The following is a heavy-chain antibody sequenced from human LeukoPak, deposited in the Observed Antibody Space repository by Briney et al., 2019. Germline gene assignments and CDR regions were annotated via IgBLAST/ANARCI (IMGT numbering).Heavy chain of an antibody. Sequence: GGSLRLSCAASGFTFNTYDMHWVRQAPGKGLEWVALISDDGTKKYHADSVKGRFTISRDNSKNTLYVQMNSLRTEDTAVYYCARDAFKWKLQAGVAFEIWGQGTMVTVSS. V-gene: IGHV3-30-3*01. CDR1: GFTFNTYD. J-gene: IGHJ3*02. CDR3: ARDAFKWKLQAGVAFEI. D-gene: IGHD1-26*01. CDR2: ISDDGTKK.